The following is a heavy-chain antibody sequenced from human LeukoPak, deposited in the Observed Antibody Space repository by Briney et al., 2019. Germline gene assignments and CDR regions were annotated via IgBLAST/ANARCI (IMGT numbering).Heavy chain of an antibody. V-gene: IGHV3-66*01. CDR2: ISAGGST. Sequence: GGSLRLSCAASGFTVSSNYMHWVRRAPGKGLEWVSVISAGGSTYYADSVKGRFTISRDNSKNTLHLQMNSLRAEDTAVYYCATMPLEWESRYFDHWGQGTLVTVSS. D-gene: IGHD1-26*01. CDR1: GFTVSSNY. J-gene: IGHJ4*02. CDR3: ATMPLEWESRYFDH.